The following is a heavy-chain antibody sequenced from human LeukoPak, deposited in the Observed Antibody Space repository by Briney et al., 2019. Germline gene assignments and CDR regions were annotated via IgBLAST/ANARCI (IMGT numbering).Heavy chain of an antibody. V-gene: IGHV1-69*05. J-gene: IGHJ5*02. CDR1: GGTFSSYA. CDR3: ASWRTGGWFDP. Sequence: ASVKVSCKASGGTFSSYAISWVRQAPGQGLEWMGGIIPIFGIANYAQKFQGRVTITTDESTSTAYMELSSLRSEDTAVYYCASWRTGGWFDPWGQGTLVTVSS. CDR2: IIPIFGIA. D-gene: IGHD3-16*01.